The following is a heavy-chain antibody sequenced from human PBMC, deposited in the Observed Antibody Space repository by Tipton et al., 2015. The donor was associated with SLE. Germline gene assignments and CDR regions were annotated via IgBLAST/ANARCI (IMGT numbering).Heavy chain of an antibody. CDR3: AKDADVDTYGLFDY. Sequence: SLRLSCAASGFIFSDYAMSWARQAPGKGLELVSSTSGSGGGTHYPAHGKGRFTISRDRSKNTLYLQMSSLRADDTAVYFCAKDADVDTYGLFDYWGQGALVSVSS. CDR1: GFIFSDYA. CDR2: TSGSGGGT. D-gene: IGHD3-16*01. V-gene: IGHV3-23*01. J-gene: IGHJ4*02.